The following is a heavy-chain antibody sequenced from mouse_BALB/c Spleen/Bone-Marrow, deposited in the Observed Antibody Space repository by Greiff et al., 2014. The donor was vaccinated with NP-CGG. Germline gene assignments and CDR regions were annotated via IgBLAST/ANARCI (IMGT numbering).Heavy chain of an antibody. J-gene: IGHJ2*01. CDR1: GFSLTDYG. CDR3: AKHDTTVVLDY. Sequence: VKLVESGPGLVAPSQSLSITCTVSGFSLTDYGVSWIRQPPGKGLEWLGVIWGGGITYYNSTLKSRLSISKDNSKSQVFLKMNSRQTDDTAMYYCAKHDTTVVLDYWGQGTTLTVSS. CDR2: IWGGGIT. D-gene: IGHD1-1*01. V-gene: IGHV2-6-5*01.